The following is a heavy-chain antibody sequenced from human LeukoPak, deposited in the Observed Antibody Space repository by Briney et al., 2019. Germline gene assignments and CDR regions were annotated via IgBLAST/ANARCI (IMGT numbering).Heavy chain of an antibody. J-gene: IGHJ3*02. CDR3: ARSSHYDILTGYSEEDAFDI. CDR1: GFTFSSYG. CDR2: ISYDGSNK. D-gene: IGHD3-9*01. V-gene: IGHV3-30*03. Sequence: GGSLRLSCAASGFTFSSYGMHWVRQAPGKGLEWVAVISYDGSNKYYADSVKGRFTISRDNSKNTMYLQMDSLRDEDTAVYYCARSSHYDILTGYSEEDAFDIWGQGTMVTVSS.